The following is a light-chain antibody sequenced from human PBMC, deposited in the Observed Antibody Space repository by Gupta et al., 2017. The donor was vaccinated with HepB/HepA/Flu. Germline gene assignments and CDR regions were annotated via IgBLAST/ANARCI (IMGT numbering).Light chain of an antibody. CDR3: YSYTGSNTYLP. CDR1: SRDVGKYDL. Sequence: QSALTPPASVSGSLGQSITISCTGTSRDVGKYDLVSWYQQAPGKAPKLIIYEVAKRPSGISSRFSGSKSGNTASLTISGLQAGDEADYYCYSYTGSNTYLPFGGGTKLTVL. CDR2: EVA. J-gene: IGLJ2*01. V-gene: IGLV2-23*02.